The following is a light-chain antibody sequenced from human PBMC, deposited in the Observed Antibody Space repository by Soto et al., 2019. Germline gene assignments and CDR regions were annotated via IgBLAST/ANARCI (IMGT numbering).Light chain of an antibody. CDR1: SSDVGGYNY. CDR2: DVN. Sequence: QSALTQPASVSGSPGQSITISCTGTSSDVGGYNYVSWYQQHPGKAPKLMIYDVNNRPSGVSSRFSGSQSGNTASLTISGLQAEDEADYYCSSYTTTSAYVLGTGTKVTVL. J-gene: IGLJ1*01. V-gene: IGLV2-14*01. CDR3: SSYTTTSAYV.